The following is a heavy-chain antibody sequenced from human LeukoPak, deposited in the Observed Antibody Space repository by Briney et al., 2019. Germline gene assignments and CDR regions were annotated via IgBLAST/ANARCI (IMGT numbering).Heavy chain of an antibody. Sequence: ASVKVSCKASGGTFSTYTIHWVRQAPGQGLEWMGGIIPIFDSANYAQKFQGRVTITADKSTSTAYMELRSLRSEDTAVYYCARGGHGDYYYYYMDVWGKGTTVTVSS. J-gene: IGHJ6*03. V-gene: IGHV1-69*06. CDR2: IIPIFDSA. CDR3: ARGGHGDYYYYYMDV. CDR1: GGTFSTYT. D-gene: IGHD4-17*01.